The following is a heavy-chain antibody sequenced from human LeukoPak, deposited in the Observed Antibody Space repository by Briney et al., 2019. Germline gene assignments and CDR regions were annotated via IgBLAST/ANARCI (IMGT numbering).Heavy chain of an antibody. CDR3: ARSRGTTLVTRFDY. CDR2: IYYSGST. V-gene: IGHV4-59*01. Sequence: PSETLSLTCTVSGGSISSYYWSWIRQPPGKGLEWIGYIYYSGSTNYNPSLKSRVTISVDTSKNQFSLKLSSVTAADTAVYYCARSRGTTLVTRFDYWGQGTLATVSS. CDR1: GGSISSYY. J-gene: IGHJ4*02. D-gene: IGHD5-18*01.